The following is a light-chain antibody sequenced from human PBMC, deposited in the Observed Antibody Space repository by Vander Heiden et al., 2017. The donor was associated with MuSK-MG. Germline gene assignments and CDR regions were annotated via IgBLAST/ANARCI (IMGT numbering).Light chain of an antibody. V-gene: IGKV3-15*01. CDR1: QSVSSN. J-gene: IGKJ1*01. Sequence: ETDMTQPPATLSVSPGERATLSCRASQSVSSNLAWYQQKPGQAPRLLIYGASTRANGIPGRFRGSGYGREFTLTISSRQYEDFAVYYWQQDNTSRTFGQGTKVEIK. CDR2: GAS. CDR3: QQDNTSRT.